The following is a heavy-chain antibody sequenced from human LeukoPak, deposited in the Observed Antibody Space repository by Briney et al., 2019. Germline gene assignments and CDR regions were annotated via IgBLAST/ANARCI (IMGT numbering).Heavy chain of an antibody. V-gene: IGHV4-31*03. CDR2: IYYSGST. CDR3: ARGQVAAADNWFDP. J-gene: IGHJ5*02. CDR1: GGSISSGGYY. D-gene: IGHD6-13*01. Sequence: SQTLSLTCTVSGGSISSGGYYWSWIRQHPGKGLEWIGYIYYSGSTYYNPSLKSRVTISVDTSKNQFSLKLSSVTAADTAVYYCARGQVAAADNWFDPWGQGTLVTVSS.